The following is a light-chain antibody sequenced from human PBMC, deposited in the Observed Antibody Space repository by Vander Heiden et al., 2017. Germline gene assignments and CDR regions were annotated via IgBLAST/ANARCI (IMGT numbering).Light chain of an antibody. V-gene: IGKV1-33*01. CDR2: DAS. CDR3: QQYDNLLSLT. J-gene: IGKJ4*01. Sequence: QLTQSPSSLSASVGDRVTITCQASQDISNYLNWYQQQPGKAPKLLIDDASKLETGVPSRISGSGSGTDFTFTISSLQPEDIATYYCQQYDNLLSLTFGGGTKVEIK. CDR1: QDISNY.